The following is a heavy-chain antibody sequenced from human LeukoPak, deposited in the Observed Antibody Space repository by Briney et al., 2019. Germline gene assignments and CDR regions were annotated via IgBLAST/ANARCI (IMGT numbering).Heavy chain of an antibody. CDR3: GRDSSRRPFDY. V-gene: IGHV3-64*01. CDR2: ISTNGGST. D-gene: IGHD6-19*01. Sequence: PGGSLRLSCAASGFTFIDYGMHWVRQAPGKGLEYVSTISTNGGSTYYANSVKGRFTVSRVNSKNTLYLQMGSLRAGDMAVYYCGRDSSRRPFDYWGQGTLVTVSS. CDR1: GFTFIDYG. J-gene: IGHJ4*02.